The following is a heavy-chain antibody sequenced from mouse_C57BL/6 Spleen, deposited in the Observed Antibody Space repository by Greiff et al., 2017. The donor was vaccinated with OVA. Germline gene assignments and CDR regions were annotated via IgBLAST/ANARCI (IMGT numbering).Heavy chain of an antibody. CDR3: ARYYDYLWYFDV. CDR2: INPSTGGT. J-gene: IGHJ1*03. V-gene: IGHV1-42*01. Sequence: VQLQQSGPELVKPGASVKISCKASGYSFTGYYMNWVKQSPEKSLEWIGEINPSTGGTTYNQKFKAKATLTVDKSSSTAYMQLKSLTSEDSAVYYCARYYDYLWYFDVWGTGTTVTVSS. CDR1: GYSFTGYY. D-gene: IGHD2-4*01.